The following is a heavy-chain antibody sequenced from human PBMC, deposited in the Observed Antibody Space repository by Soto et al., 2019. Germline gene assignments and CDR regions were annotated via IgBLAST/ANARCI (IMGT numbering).Heavy chain of an antibody. J-gene: IGHJ4*02. Sequence: GESLKLSCHASGYSFSNFWIAWVRQMPGEGLEWLGIIYPDDSDTRYSPSFLGQVTISADKSIKTTYLQWSSLKASDTAIYFCASSVLVTSTMNYFDLWGQGTLVTVSS. CDR3: ASSVLVTSTMNYFDL. CDR2: IYPDDSDT. D-gene: IGHD2-8*02. CDR1: GYSFSNFW. V-gene: IGHV5-51*01.